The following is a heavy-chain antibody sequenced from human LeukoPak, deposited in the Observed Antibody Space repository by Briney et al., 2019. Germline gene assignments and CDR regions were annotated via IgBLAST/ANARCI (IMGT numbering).Heavy chain of an antibody. V-gene: IGHV3-11*01. CDR3: ARDGVYDSSGYPGA. CDR1: GFTFSDYY. CDR2: ISSSGSTI. D-gene: IGHD3-22*01. J-gene: IGHJ5*02. Sequence: GGSLRLSCAASGFTFSDYYMSWIRQAPGKGLGWVSYISSSGSTIYYADSVKGRFTISRDNAKNSLYLQMNSLRAEDTAVYYCARDGVYDSSGYPGAWGQGTLVTVSS.